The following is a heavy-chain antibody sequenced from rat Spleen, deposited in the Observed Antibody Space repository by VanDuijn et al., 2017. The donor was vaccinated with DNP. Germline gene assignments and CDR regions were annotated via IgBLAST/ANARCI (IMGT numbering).Heavy chain of an antibody. CDR2: IIYDGSNT. CDR1: GFIFSNYW. V-gene: IGHV5-31*01. CDR3: ATSESAGFVY. Sequence: EVQLVESGGGLVQPGRSLKLSCLASGFIFSNYWMTWIRQAPKKSLEWVAVIIYDGSNTHYRDSVKGRFTISRDNAKSTLYLQMNNLRSEDTATYYCATSESAGFVYWGQGTLVTVSS. D-gene: IGHD3-7*01. J-gene: IGHJ3*01.